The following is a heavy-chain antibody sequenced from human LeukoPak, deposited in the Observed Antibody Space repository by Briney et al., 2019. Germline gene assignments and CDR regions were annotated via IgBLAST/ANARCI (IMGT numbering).Heavy chain of an antibody. Sequence: SVKASCKASGGTFSSYAISWVRQAPGQGLEWMGGIIPIFGTANYAQKFQGRVTITADESTSTAYMELSSLRSEDTAVYYCARGGSLAITYYYYMDVWGKGTTVTVSS. D-gene: IGHD3-22*01. CDR3: ARGGSLAITYYYYMDV. CDR2: IIPIFGTA. J-gene: IGHJ6*03. CDR1: GGTFSSYA. V-gene: IGHV1-69*01.